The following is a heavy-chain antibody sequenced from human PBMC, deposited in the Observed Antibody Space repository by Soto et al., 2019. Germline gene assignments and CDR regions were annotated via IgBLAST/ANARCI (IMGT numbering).Heavy chain of an antibody. CDR3: ARHEREASTASRVLDX. CDR1: GYSFTSNY. CDR2: IFHGGSDT. Sequence: GESLKISWQGSGYSFTSNYIGWVRQMPGKGLEWMGIIFHGGSDTRYRPSFQGQVTISASKSISTTYLQWNSLKASDTAIYYCARHEREASTASRVLDXLGQRPLVTVSX. J-gene: IGHJ4*02. D-gene: IGHD1-26*01. V-gene: IGHV5-51*01.